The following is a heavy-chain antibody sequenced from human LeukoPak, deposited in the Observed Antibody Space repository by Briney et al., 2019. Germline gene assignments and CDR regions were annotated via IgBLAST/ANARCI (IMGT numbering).Heavy chain of an antibody. J-gene: IGHJ6*03. CDR1: GYSFTSYW. D-gene: IGHD5-24*01. CDR3: ARLRMATIRSGYYYYMDV. Sequence: GESLKISCKVSGYSFTSYWIGWVRQMPGKGLEWMGIIYPGDSDTRYSPSFQGQVTISADKSISTAYLQWSTLKVSDTAMYYCARLRMATIRSGYYYYMDVWGKGTTVTISS. V-gene: IGHV5-51*01. CDR2: IYPGDSDT.